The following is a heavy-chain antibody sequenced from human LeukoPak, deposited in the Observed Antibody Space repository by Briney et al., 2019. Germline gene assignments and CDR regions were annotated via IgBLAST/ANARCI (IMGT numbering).Heavy chain of an antibody. D-gene: IGHD3-10*01. J-gene: IGHJ4*02. CDR1: GFTFSNYW. CDR3: ARVTSGSSYRPFDY. Sequence: GGSLRLSCAASGFTFSNYWMSWVRQAPGNGPEWVANIKEDESEKNYVNSVKDRFTISRDNAKNSLYLQMNSLRAEDTAVYCCARVTSGSSYRPFDYWGQGTLVTVSS. V-gene: IGHV3-7*01. CDR2: IKEDESEK.